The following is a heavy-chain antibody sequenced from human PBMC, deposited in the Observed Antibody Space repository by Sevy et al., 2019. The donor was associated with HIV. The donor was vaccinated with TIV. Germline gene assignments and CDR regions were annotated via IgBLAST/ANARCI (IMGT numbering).Heavy chain of an antibody. J-gene: IGHJ4*02. D-gene: IGHD5-18*01. V-gene: IGHV3-7*01. CDR1: GFTFSSYW. CDR3: VREGLGGFSYSLDC. Sequence: GGSLRLSYAASGFTFSSYWMSWIRQAPGKGLEWVATMKQDGSEKYYVDSVKGRFTISRDNAKHSLYLQMNSLRAEDTAVYYCVREGLGGFSYSLDCWGQRTLVTVSS. CDR2: MKQDGSEK.